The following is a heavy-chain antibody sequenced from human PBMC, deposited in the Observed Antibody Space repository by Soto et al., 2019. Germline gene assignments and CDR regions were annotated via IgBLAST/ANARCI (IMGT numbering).Heavy chain of an antibody. CDR2: TYYRSKWYN. Sequence: SQTLSLTCAISGDSVSSNSAAWNWIRQSPSRGLEWLGRTYYRSKWYNDYAVSVKSRITINPDTSKNQFSLQLNSVTPEDTAVYYCARGSGWHAGHYYYYYGMDVWGQGTTVTVPS. V-gene: IGHV6-1*01. CDR1: GDSVSSNSAA. D-gene: IGHD6-19*01. J-gene: IGHJ6*02. CDR3: ARGSGWHAGHYYYYYGMDV.